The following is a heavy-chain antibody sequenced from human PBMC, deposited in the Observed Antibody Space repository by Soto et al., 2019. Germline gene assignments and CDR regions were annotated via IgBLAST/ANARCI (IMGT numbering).Heavy chain of an antibody. J-gene: IGHJ6*02. CDR3: ARDYYGMDV. Sequence: QVQLVESGGGVVQPGMSLRLSCAASGFTFSNYAMHWLRQAPGKGLEWVAVISYDGSNKDYADFVKGRFAISRDNSKNTLYLQMNSLRAEDTTVYYCARDYYGMDVWGQGTTVTVSS. V-gene: IGHV3-30*09. CDR2: ISYDGSNK. CDR1: GFTFSNYA.